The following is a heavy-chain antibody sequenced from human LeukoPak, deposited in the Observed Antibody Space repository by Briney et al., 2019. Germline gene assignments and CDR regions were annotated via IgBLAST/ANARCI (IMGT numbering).Heavy chain of an antibody. CDR3: TRVLTTDRGWYTFEF. J-gene: IGHJ4*02. V-gene: IGHV3-72*01. CDR2: GPARNKPNSCST. CDR1: GFTFSDHH. D-gene: IGHD6-19*01. Sequence: GGSLRLSCEGSGFTFSDHHMDWVRQAPGMGLEWVGRGPARNKPNSCSTQYAASVRGRFTISRDDSKNSLYLQINSLRTEDTATYYCTRVLTTDRGWYTFEFWGQGVLLTVSS.